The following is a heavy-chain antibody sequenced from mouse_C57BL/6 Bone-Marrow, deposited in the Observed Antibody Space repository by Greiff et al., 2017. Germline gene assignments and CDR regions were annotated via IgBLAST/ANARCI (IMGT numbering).Heavy chain of an antibody. CDR3: ARRCLDY. J-gene: IGHJ2*01. CDR1: GFTFSSYG. CDR2: ISSGGSYT. V-gene: IGHV5-6*01. Sequence: DVQLVESGGDLVKPGGSLKLSCEASGFTFSSYGMSWVRQTPDKRLEWVATISSGGSYTNYPDSVKGRCTISRDNAKNTLDLQLSSLKSEDTAIYYCARRCLDYWGQGTTLTVSS.